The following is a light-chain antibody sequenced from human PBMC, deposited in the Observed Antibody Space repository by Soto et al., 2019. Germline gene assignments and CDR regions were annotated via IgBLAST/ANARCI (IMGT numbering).Light chain of an antibody. CDR1: SSNIGSKT. Sequence: QSVLTQPPSAFGTPGQRVTISCSGGSSNIGSKTVNWYQQLPGTAPKLLIYSNYQRPSGVPDRFSGSKSGTSASLAISGLQSEDEADYYCAAWDASLNGYVFGTGTKVTVL. V-gene: IGLV1-44*01. J-gene: IGLJ1*01. CDR3: AAWDASLNGYV. CDR2: SNY.